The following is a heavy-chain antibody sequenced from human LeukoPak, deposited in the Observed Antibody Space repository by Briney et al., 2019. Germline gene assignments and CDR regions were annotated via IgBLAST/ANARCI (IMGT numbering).Heavy chain of an antibody. D-gene: IGHD2-2*01. CDR1: GFRFDDYG. V-gene: IGHV3-20*04. J-gene: IGHJ6*03. Sequence: GGSLRLSCAASGFRFDDYGMSWVRHVPGKGLEWVSGTNWDGASTGYADSVKGQFTISRDNVKNFLYLQMNSLRVEDTALYFCGRVYCSTTSCYDYYDYYMDVWGQGTTVTVSS. CDR2: TNWDGAST. CDR3: GRVYCSTTSCYDYYDYYMDV.